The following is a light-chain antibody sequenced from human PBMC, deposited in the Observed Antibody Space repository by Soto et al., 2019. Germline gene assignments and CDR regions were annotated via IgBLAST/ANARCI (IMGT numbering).Light chain of an antibody. CDR2: DAS. CDR3: QHRHN. J-gene: IGKJ3*01. Sequence: DIVLTQSPATLSLSPGERATLSCRASQSVSRDFAWYQHKPGQAPRLPIYDASNRATGIPARFSGSGSGTDFTLTINSLKPEDFAVYYCQHRHNFGPGTKVDFQ. V-gene: IGKV3-11*01. CDR1: QSVSRD.